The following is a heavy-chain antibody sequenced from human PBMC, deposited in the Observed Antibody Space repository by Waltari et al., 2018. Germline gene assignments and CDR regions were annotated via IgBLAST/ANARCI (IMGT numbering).Heavy chain of an antibody. Sequence: EVQLVESGGGLVQPGGSLRLSCAASGFTFSSYEMNWVRQAPGKGLEWVSYISSSGSTIYYADSVKGRVTISRDNAKNSLYLQMNSLRAEDTAVYYCARGGRDSSGWFDYWGQGTLVTVSS. J-gene: IGHJ5*01. CDR3: ARGGRDSSGWFDY. CDR1: GFTFSSYE. V-gene: IGHV3-48*03. D-gene: IGHD6-19*01. CDR2: ISSSGSTI.